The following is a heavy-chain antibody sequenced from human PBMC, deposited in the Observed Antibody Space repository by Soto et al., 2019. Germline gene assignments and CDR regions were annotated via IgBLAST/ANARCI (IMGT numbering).Heavy chain of an antibody. CDR2: IYYSGST. CDR3: ARSADRGQQLAIKGSFDP. V-gene: IGHV4-59*01. CDR1: GGSISSYY. Sequence: SETLSLTCTVSGGSISSYYWSWIRQPPGKGLEWIGYIYYSGSTNYNPSLKSRVTISVDTSKNQFSLKLSSVTAADTAVYYCARSADRGQQLAIKGSFDPWGQGTLVTVSS. J-gene: IGHJ5*02. D-gene: IGHD6-13*01.